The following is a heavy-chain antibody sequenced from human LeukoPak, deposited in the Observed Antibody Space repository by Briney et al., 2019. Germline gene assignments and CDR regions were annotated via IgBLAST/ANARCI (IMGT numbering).Heavy chain of an antibody. CDR3: ATADKWEPLDY. J-gene: IGHJ4*02. Sequence: GASVDVSCEVSGNSLRDTSIHWVRQAPGQWLEWMGGFEPEDGEPIFAQTFQGRLSMTEDTSTDTAHMELSSLTVEDTAVYYCATADKWEPLDYWGQGTLVTVSS. CDR1: GNSLRDTS. CDR2: FEPEDGEP. D-gene: IGHD1-26*01. V-gene: IGHV1-24*01.